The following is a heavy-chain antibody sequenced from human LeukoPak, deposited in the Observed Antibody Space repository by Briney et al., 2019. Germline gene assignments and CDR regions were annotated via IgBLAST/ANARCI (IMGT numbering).Heavy chain of an antibody. J-gene: IGHJ4*02. CDR1: GGTFSSYA. Sequence: SVTVSCTASGGTFSSYAISWVRQAPGQGLEWMGRIIPILGIANYAQKFQGRVTITADKSTSTAYMELSSLRSEDTAVYYCARVLRGTIDYWGQGTLVTVSS. D-gene: IGHD5/OR15-5a*01. CDR2: IIPILGIA. V-gene: IGHV1-69*04. CDR3: ARVLRGTIDY.